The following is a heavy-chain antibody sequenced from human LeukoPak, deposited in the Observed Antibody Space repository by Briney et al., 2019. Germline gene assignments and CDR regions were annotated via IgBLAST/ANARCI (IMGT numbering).Heavy chain of an antibody. D-gene: IGHD1-26*01. J-gene: IGHJ3*02. V-gene: IGHV6-1*01. Sequence: SQTLSLTCAISGDSVSSNSAAWNWIRQSPSRGLEWLGRTYYRSKWYNDYAVSVKSRITINPDTSKNQFSLKLSSVTAADTAVYYCARPPTYRRAFDIWGQGTMVTVSS. CDR3: ARPPTYRRAFDI. CDR2: TYYRSKWYN. CDR1: GDSVSSNSAA.